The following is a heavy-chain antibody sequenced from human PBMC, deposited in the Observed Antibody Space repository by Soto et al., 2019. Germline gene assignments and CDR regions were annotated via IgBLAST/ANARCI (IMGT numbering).Heavy chain of an antibody. D-gene: IGHD6-13*01. CDR3: AKEGASSWYFFDY. Sequence: EVQLLESGENLVQPGWSLRLSCAASGFTFSSYAMNWVRQPPGKGLEWVSTISGSGGGAYYADSVKGRFTISRDNSKNTLYLQMNSLRAEDTAIYYCAKEGASSWYFFDYWGQGTLVTVSS. V-gene: IGHV3-23*01. J-gene: IGHJ4*02. CDR1: GFTFSSYA. CDR2: ISGSGGGA.